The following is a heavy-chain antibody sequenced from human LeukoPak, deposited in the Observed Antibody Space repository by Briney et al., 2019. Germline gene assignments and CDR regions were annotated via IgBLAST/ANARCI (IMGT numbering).Heavy chain of an antibody. J-gene: IGHJ4*02. D-gene: IGHD3-10*01. V-gene: IGHV1-69-2*01. CDR2: VDPDDGEA. CDR3: ATDTQVAPGHIITFREY. CDR1: GYGFTDYY. Sequence: ASVNISCKASGYGFTDYYIYWVQQAPGKGLEWLGRVDPDDGEAVYADKFKDRLSMTADKSTNTAYMELTSLTSADTAVYFCATDTQVAPGHIITFREYWGQGALVTVSS.